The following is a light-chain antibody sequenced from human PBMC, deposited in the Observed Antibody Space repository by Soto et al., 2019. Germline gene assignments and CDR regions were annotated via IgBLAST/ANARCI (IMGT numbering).Light chain of an antibody. V-gene: IGKV4-1*01. CDR1: QSVLYSSNNRNY. J-gene: IGKJ2*01. CDR3: QQYYSAPYT. Sequence: DIVMTQSPDSLAVSLGERATINCRSSQSVLYSSNNRNYLAWYQQKLGHPPKLLIYWASTRNSGVPDRFSGSGSGTDFTLTISSLQAEDVAVYYCQQYYSAPYTFGQGTKLEIK. CDR2: WAS.